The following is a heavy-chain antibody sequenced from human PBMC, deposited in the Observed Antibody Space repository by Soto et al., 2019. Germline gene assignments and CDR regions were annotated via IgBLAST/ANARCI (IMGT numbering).Heavy chain of an antibody. CDR3: ARQCQSWPGGWYFDL. J-gene: IGHJ2*01. CDR2: IIPIFGTA. CDR1: GGTFSSYS. Sequence: QVQLVQSGAEVKKPGSSVKVSCKASGGTFSSYSINWVRQAPGQGLEWMGGIIPIFGTANYAQKFQGRVTLTAEESTSTAHMELSSLRTEDTAVYYCARQCQSWPGGWYFDLWGRGTLVTVSS. V-gene: IGHV1-69*01. D-gene: IGHD3-16*01.